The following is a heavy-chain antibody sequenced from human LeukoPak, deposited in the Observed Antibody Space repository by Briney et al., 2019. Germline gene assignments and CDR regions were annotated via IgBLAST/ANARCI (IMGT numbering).Heavy chain of an antibody. D-gene: IGHD2-2*01. Sequence: SETLSLTCTVSGGSISSYYWSWIRQPPGKGLEWIGYIYYSGSTNYNPSLKSRVTISVDTSKNQFSLKLSSVTAADTAVYYCARGLVVVVPAATQVSFDYWGQGTLVTVSS. CDR3: ARGLVVVVPAATQVSFDY. J-gene: IGHJ4*02. CDR2: IYYSGST. V-gene: IGHV4-59*12. CDR1: GGSISSYY.